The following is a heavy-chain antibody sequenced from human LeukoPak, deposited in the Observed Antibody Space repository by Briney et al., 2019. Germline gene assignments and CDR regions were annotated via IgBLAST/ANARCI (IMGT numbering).Heavy chain of an antibody. CDR2: IYTSGST. V-gene: IGHV4-4*07. J-gene: IGHJ6*03. CDR3: ARDVDYGFWSGGTNYYYYYMDV. D-gene: IGHD3-3*01. CDR1: GGSISSYY. Sequence: SETLSLTCTVSGGSISSYYWSWIRQPAGKGLEWIGRIYTSGSTNYNPSLKSRVTMSVDTSKNQFSLKLSSATAADTAVYYCARDVDYGFWSGGTNYYYYYMDVWGKGTTVTVSS.